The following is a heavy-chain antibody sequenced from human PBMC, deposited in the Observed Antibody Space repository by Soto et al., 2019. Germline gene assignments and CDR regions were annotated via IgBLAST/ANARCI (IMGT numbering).Heavy chain of an antibody. CDR3: AREGAVGQQLVPPIRYGMDV. CDR2: IWYDGSNK. Sequence: PGGSLGLSCAASGLTFSSYGMHWVRQAPGKGLEWVAVIWYDGSNKYYADSVKGRFTISRDNSKNTLYLQMNSLRAEDTAVYYCAREGAVGQQLVPPIRYGMDVWGQGTTVTVSS. D-gene: IGHD6-13*01. J-gene: IGHJ6*02. V-gene: IGHV3-33*01. CDR1: GLTFSSYG.